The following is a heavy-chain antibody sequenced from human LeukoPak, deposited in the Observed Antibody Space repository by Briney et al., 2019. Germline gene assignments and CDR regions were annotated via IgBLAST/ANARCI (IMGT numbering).Heavy chain of an antibody. J-gene: IGHJ6*02. CDR3: ARGAELASMDV. Sequence: SETLSLTCAVYGGSSSGYYWSWIRQPPGKGLEWIGEINHSGSTNYNPSLKSRVTISVDTSKNQFSLKLSSVTAADTAVYYCARGAELASMDVWGQGTTVTVSS. V-gene: IGHV4-34*01. D-gene: IGHD3-3*02. CDR2: INHSGST. CDR1: GGSSSGYY.